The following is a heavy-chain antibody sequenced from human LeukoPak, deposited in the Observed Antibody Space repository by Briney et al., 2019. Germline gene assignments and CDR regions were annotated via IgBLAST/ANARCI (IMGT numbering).Heavy chain of an antibody. CDR3: ARPFHKFFDY. Sequence: GGSLRLSCAASGFTFSSYAMHWVRQAPGKGLEWVAVISYDGKKEYYADSVKGGFTISRDNSKNTLYLQMNSLRTEDTAVYYCARPFHKFFDYWGQGTLVTVSS. D-gene: IGHD3-3*02. CDR2: ISYDGKKE. V-gene: IGHV3-30*04. CDR1: GFTFSSYA. J-gene: IGHJ4*02.